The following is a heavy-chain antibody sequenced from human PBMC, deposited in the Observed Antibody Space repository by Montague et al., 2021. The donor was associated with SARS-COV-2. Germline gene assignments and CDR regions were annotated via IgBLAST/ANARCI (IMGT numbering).Heavy chain of an antibody. CDR3: ARGQVTISGVLIFIPAAGHLDG. CDR1: SGWGCGGY. V-gene: IGHV4-34*01. J-gene: IGHJ3*01. CDR2: RKQTGGA. D-gene: IGHD3-3*01. Sequence: SETRSLTCAGDSGWGCGGYQARIRRSPGWTPVTTGERKQTGGANYNPSLKGRVTLSRDTSKNQFSLKLQSVTPADTGVYYCARGQVTISGVLIFIPAAGHLDGWGQGTSVTVSS.